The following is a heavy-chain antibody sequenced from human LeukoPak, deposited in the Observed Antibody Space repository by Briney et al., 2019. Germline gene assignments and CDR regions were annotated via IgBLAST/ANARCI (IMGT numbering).Heavy chain of an antibody. V-gene: IGHV4-39*07. CDR3: ARDLRKRSCSGSSCYGGIDY. D-gene: IGHD2-15*01. Sequence: PSETLSLTCTVSGGSISSSIYYWGWIRQPPGKGLEWIGSIYYSGSTYYNPSLKSRVTISVDTSENQFSLKLTSVTAADTAVYYCARDLRKRSCSGSSCYGGIDYWGQGTLVTVSS. CDR1: GGSISSSIYY. J-gene: IGHJ4*02. CDR2: IYYSGST.